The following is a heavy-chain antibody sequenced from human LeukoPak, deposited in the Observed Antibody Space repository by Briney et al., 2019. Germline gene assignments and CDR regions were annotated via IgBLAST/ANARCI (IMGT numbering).Heavy chain of an antibody. V-gene: IGHV3-15*01. CDR2: IKSKTDGGTT. D-gene: IGHD4-4*01. J-gene: IGHJ4*02. CDR3: SVGNSNRALDY. CDR1: GFTFSSYA. Sequence: PGGSLRLSCAASGFTFSSYAMSWVRQAPGKGLEWVGRIKSKTDGGTTDYAAPVKGRFTISRDDSKNTLYLQMNSLKTEDTAVYYCSVGNSNRALDYWGQGTLVTVSS.